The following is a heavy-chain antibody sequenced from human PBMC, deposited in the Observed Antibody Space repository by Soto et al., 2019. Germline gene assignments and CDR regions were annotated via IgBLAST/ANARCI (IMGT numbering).Heavy chain of an antibody. D-gene: IGHD4-4*01. Sequence: SVKVSCKASGYIFTDYYMHWVRQAPGQELGWMGGIIPIFGRTNYARKFQGRVTITADESTSTAYMELSSLRSEDTAVYYCARSLTVVDYYYGMDVWGQGTTVTVAS. V-gene: IGHV1-69*01. CDR1: GYIFTDYY. J-gene: IGHJ6*02. CDR3: ARSLTVVDYYYGMDV. CDR2: IIPIFGRT.